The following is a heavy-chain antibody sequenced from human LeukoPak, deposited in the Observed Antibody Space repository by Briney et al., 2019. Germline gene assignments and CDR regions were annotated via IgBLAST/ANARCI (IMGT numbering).Heavy chain of an antibody. CDR1: GFTFSSYA. CDR2: ISGSGGST. Sequence: PGGSLRLSCAASGFTFSSYAMSWVRQAPGKGLEWVSAISGSGGSTYYADSVKGRFTISRDNSKNTLFLQMNSLRAEDTAVYYCAKGLRDGYNYGAFDIWGQGTMVTVSS. D-gene: IGHD5-12*01. CDR3: AKGLRDGYNYGAFDI. J-gene: IGHJ3*02. V-gene: IGHV3-23*01.